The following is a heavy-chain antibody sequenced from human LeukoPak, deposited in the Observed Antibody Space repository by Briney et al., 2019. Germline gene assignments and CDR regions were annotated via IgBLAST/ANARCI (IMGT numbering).Heavy chain of an antibody. V-gene: IGHV4-34*01. CDR1: GGSFSGYY. Sequence: PSETLSLTCAVYGGSFSGYYWSWIRQPPGKGLEWVGEINHSGSTNYNPSLKSRVTISVDTSKNQFSLKLSSVTAADTAVYYCARGLDDILTGYDYWGQGTLVTVSS. CDR3: ARGLDDILTGYDY. CDR2: INHSGST. J-gene: IGHJ4*02. D-gene: IGHD3-9*01.